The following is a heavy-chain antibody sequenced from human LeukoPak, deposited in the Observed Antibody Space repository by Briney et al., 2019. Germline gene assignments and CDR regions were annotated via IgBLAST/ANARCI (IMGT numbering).Heavy chain of an antibody. Sequence: PGGSLRLSCAASGFTFSSYAMSWVREAPGKGLEGVSAISGSGGSTYYADSVKGRFTISRDNSKNTLYLQMNSLRAEDTAVYYCATIRRGYCSSASCYREYFDYWGQGTLVTVSS. CDR3: ATIRRGYCSSASCYREYFDY. J-gene: IGHJ4*02. V-gene: IGHV3-23*01. CDR1: GFTFSSYA. D-gene: IGHD2-2*01. CDR2: ISGSGGST.